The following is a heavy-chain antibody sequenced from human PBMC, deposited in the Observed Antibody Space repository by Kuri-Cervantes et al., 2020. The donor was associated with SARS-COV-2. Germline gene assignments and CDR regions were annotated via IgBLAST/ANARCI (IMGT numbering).Heavy chain of an antibody. J-gene: IGHJ4*02. V-gene: IGHV3-21*01. CDR2: ISSSSYI. CDR1: GFTFSSYS. CDR3: ARELGGGSV. Sequence: LSLTCAASGFTFSSYSMNWVRQAPGKGLEWVSSISSSSYIYYADSVKGRFTISRDNAKNSLYLQMNSLRAEDTAVYYCARELGGGSVWGQGTLVTVSS. D-gene: IGHD2-15*01.